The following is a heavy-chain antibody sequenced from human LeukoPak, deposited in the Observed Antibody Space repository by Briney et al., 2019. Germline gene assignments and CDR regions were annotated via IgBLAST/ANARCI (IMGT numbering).Heavy chain of an antibody. V-gene: IGHV3-74*01. D-gene: IGHD6-13*01. Sequence: GGSLRLSCAASGFTFSNYWMHWVRQVPGKGLVWVSRINSDGSTTNYADSVKGRFTISRDNAMNTLYLQMSSLRAEDTAVYYCARVASGSIWFVDYWGQGTLVTVSS. CDR2: INSDGSTT. J-gene: IGHJ4*02. CDR3: ARVASGSIWFVDY. CDR1: GFTFSNYW.